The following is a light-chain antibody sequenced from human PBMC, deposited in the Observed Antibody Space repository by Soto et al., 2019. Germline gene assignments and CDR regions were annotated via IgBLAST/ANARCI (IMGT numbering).Light chain of an antibody. CDR2: DVG. V-gene: IGLV2-11*01. CDR3: CSYAGTSTFFV. Sequence: QSVLTQPRSVSGSPGQSVTISCTGTSRDVGAFNYVSWYQQRPGKAPKLIVYDVGKRPSGVPDRFSGSKSGNTASLTISGLQADDETDYYCCSYAGTSTFFVFGTGTKLTVL. CDR1: SRDVGAFNY. J-gene: IGLJ1*01.